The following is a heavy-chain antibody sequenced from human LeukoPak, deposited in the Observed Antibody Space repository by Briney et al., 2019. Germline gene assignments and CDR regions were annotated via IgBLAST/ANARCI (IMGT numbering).Heavy chain of an antibody. D-gene: IGHD3-22*01. Sequence: SGTLSLTCAVYGGSFSGYYWSWIRQPPGKGLEWIGEINHSGSTNYNPSLKSRVTISVDTSKNQFSLKLSSVTAADTAVYYCARWVRMIARSLDPWGQGTLVTVSS. CDR3: ARWVRMIARSLDP. J-gene: IGHJ5*02. CDR2: INHSGST. CDR1: GGSFSGYY. V-gene: IGHV4-34*01.